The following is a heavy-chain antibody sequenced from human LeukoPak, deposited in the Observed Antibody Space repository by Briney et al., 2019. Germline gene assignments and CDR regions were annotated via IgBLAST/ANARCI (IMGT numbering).Heavy chain of an antibody. D-gene: IGHD2-2*02. CDR1: GFIFNNYA. CDR3: AKSRSSSVSCYNY. CDR2: ISGSGDST. V-gene: IGHV3-23*01. J-gene: IGHJ4*02. Sequence: GGSLGLSCAASGFIFNNYAMTWVRQAPGKGLEWVSGISGSGDSTFYADSVKGRFTISRDNSKNTLDLQMNSLRAEDTAVYYCAKSRSSSVSCYNYWGQGTLVTVSS.